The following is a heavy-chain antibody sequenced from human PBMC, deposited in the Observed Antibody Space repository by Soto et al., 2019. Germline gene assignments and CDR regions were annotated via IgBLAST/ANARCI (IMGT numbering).Heavy chain of an antibody. CDR3: ARGGVVPAASNWFDP. CDR2: IYYSGST. J-gene: IGHJ5*02. D-gene: IGHD2-2*01. CDR1: GGSISSGGYY. Sequence: QVQLQESGPGLVKPSQTLSLTCTVSGGSISSGGYYWSWIRQHPGKGLEWIGYIYYSGSTYYNPSLKSRATISVDTSKNQFSLKLSSVTAADTAVYYCARGGVVPAASNWFDPWGQGTLVTVSS. V-gene: IGHV4-31*03.